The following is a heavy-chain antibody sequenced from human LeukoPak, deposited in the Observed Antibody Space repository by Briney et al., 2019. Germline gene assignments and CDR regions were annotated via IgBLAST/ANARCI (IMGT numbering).Heavy chain of an antibody. CDR2: IKSKTDSGTT. CDR1: GFTFSSAW. V-gene: IGHV3-15*01. J-gene: IGHJ4*02. CDR3: TTADVVATIGGY. D-gene: IGHD5-12*01. Sequence: GGSLRLSCAASGFTFSSAWMSWVRQAPGKGLEWVGRIKSKTDSGTTDYAAPVKGRFTISRDDSQNTLYLQMNNLKTEDTAVYYCTTADVVATIGGYWGQGTLVTVSS.